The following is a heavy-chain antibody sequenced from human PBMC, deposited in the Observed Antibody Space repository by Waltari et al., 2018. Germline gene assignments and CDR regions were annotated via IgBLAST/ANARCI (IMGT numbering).Heavy chain of an antibody. CDR2: VFTAGKT. V-gene: IGHV4-4*07. J-gene: IGHJ3*01. Sequence: QVQLLESGPGLVKPSETLSLTCSFPGAPMTTYYWSWIRLPAGRGLEWIGRVFTAGKTHYAASLRSRVTMSMDTSKDQFSLKLTSVTAADTALYYCARAQEGHDAFDFWGQGTMVTVSS. CDR1: GAPMTTYY. CDR3: ARAQEGHDAFDF.